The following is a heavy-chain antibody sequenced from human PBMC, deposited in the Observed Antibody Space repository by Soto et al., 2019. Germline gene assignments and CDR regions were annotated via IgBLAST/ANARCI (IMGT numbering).Heavy chain of an antibody. D-gene: IGHD1-1*01. CDR2: ISAHNGNT. CDR1: GYTFTSYG. CDR3: ARGRYGDY. J-gene: IGHJ4*02. V-gene: IGHV1-18*01. Sequence: QVHLVQSGAEVKKPGASVKVSCKASGYTFTSYGITWVRQAPGQGLERMGWISAHNGNTDYAQKLQDRVIVTRDTSTSTVYMELRSLTSDDTAVYYCARGRYGDYWGQGALVTVSS.